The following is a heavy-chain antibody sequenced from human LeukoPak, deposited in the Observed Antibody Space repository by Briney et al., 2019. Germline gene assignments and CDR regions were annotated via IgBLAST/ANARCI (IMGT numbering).Heavy chain of an antibody. CDR2: IYYSGST. V-gene: IGHV4-39*07. Sequence: PSETLSLTCTVSGGSISSSSYYWGWIRQPPGKGLEWIGSIYYSGSTYYNPSLKSRVTISVDTSKNQFSLKLSSVTAADPAVYYCARDTRYSGSDLGIYDAFDIWGQGTMVTVSS. CDR3: ARDTRYSGSDLGIYDAFDI. CDR1: GGSISSSSYY. D-gene: IGHD1-26*01. J-gene: IGHJ3*02.